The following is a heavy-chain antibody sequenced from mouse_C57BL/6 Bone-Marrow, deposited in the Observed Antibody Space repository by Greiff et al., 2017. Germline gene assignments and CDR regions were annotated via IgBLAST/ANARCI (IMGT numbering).Heavy chain of an antibody. J-gene: IGHJ2*01. V-gene: IGHV1-55*01. CDR3: SLLFITTVVATPPFDY. D-gene: IGHD1-1*01. Sequence: VQLQQPGAELVKPGASVKMSCKASGYTFTSYWITWVKQRPGQGLEWIGDIYPGSGSTNYNEKFKSKATLTVDTSSSPADMQLSSLTSEDSAVYYCSLLFITTVVATPPFDYWGQGTTLTVSS. CDR1: GYTFTSYW. CDR2: IYPGSGST.